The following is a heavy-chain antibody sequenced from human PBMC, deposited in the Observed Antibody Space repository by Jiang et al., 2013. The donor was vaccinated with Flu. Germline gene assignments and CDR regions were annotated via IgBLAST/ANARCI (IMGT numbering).Heavy chain of an antibody. CDR3: ARVIVWGSSQYFDY. Sequence: QSPSRGLEWLGRTYYRSKWYNDYAVSVKSRITINPDTSKNQFSLQLNSVTPEDTAVYYCARVIVWGSSQYFDYWGQGTLVTVSS. D-gene: IGHD7-27*01. CDR2: TYYRSKWYN. J-gene: IGHJ4*02. V-gene: IGHV6-1*01.